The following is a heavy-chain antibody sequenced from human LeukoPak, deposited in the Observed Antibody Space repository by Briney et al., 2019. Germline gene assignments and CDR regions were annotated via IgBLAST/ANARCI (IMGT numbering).Heavy chain of an antibody. Sequence: GGSLRLSCAASGFTFDDYGMSWVRQAPGKGLEWVSGINWNGGSTGYADSVKGRFTISRDNAKNSLCLQMNSLRAEDTALYYCARKNYYGSGSYYAPSEGINWFDPWGQGTLVTVSS. CDR1: GFTFDDYG. J-gene: IGHJ5*02. D-gene: IGHD3-10*01. CDR3: ARKNYYGSGSYYAPSEGINWFDP. V-gene: IGHV3-20*04. CDR2: INWNGGST.